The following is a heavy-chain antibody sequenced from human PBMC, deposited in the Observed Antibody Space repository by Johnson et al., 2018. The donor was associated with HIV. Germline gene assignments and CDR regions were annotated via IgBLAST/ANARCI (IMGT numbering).Heavy chain of an antibody. J-gene: IGHJ3*01. CDR3: TTDPYYDYVWGSYRHDAFDV. V-gene: IGHV3-15*01. CDR2: IKSNTDGGTT. Sequence: EVQLVESGGDLIKPGGSLRLSCAASGFTFKNAWMTWVHQVPGKGLEWVGRIKSNTDGGTTDYAAPVKGRFTLSRDDSKNTVYLEMTSLQTEDTAVYYCTTDPYYDYVWGSYRHDAFDVWGRGTMVTVSS. CDR1: GFTFKNAW. D-gene: IGHD3-16*02.